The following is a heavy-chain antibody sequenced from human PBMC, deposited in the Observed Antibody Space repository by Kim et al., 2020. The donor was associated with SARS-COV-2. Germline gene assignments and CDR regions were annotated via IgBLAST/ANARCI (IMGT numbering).Heavy chain of an antibody. CDR3: ARVYGIAAAIDY. J-gene: IGHJ4*02. CDR2: INPNNGKT. CDR1: GYTFTSYS. Sequence: ASVKVSCKASGYTFTSYSMHWVRQAPGQRLEWMGWINPNNGKTKFSQNFQGRVTFTRDTTATTANMELNSLRSEDTPVYYCARVYGIAAAIDYWGQGTLVTVST. V-gene: IGHV1-3*01. D-gene: IGHD6-13*01.